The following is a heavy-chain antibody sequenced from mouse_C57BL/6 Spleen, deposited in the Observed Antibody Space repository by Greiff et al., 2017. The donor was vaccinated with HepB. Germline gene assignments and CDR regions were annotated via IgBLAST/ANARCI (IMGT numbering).Heavy chain of an antibody. J-gene: IGHJ1*03. CDR1: GYNFTSYW. CDR3: ALYYGSSPWYFGV. Sequence: QVQLKQPGTELVKPGASVKLSCKASGYNFTSYWMHWVKQRPGQGLEWIGNINPSNGGTNYNEKFKSKATLTVDKSSSTAYMQLSSLTSEDSAVDYCALYYGSSPWYFGVWGTGTTVTVSS. D-gene: IGHD1-1*01. V-gene: IGHV1-53*01. CDR2: INPSNGGT.